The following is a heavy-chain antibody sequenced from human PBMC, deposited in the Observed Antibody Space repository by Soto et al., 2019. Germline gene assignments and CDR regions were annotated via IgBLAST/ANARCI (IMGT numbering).Heavy chain of an antibody. Sequence: GGSLRLSCAASGFTFSSYGMHWVRQAPGKGLEWVAVISYDGSNKYYADSVKGRFTISRDNSKNTLYLQMNSLRAEDTAVYYCAKEARIAARPTYWYFDLWGRGTLVTVSS. CDR3: AKEARIAARPTYWYFDL. CDR2: ISYDGSNK. D-gene: IGHD6-6*01. V-gene: IGHV3-30*18. CDR1: GFTFSSYG. J-gene: IGHJ2*01.